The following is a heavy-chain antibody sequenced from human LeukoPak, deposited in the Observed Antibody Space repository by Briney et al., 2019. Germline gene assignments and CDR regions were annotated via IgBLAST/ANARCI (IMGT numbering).Heavy chain of an antibody. CDR2: IYTSGST. V-gene: IGHV4-4*07. D-gene: IGHD6-13*01. CDR3: ARVLAAAGHEEYFDY. J-gene: IGHJ4*02. Sequence: SETLSLTCTVSGGSISSYYWSWIRQPAGKGLEWIGRIYTSGSTNYNPSLKSRVTMSVDTSENQFSLKLSSVTAADTAVYYCARVLAAAGHEEYFDYWGQGTLVTVSS. CDR1: GGSISSYY.